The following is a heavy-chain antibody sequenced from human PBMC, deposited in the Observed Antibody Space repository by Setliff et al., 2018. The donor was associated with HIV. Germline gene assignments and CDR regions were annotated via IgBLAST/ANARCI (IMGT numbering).Heavy chain of an antibody. Sequence: GGSLRLSCAGSGFTFTDYIMHWVRQVPGKGLVWVSRINSDGSDTRYADSVKGRFTISRDNAKNSVYLQMNSLRAEDTAMYYCVRPVREPVDWGRGTLVTVSS. J-gene: IGHJ4*02. V-gene: IGHV3-74*01. CDR2: INSDGSDT. CDR1: GFTFTDYI. D-gene: IGHD6-19*01. CDR3: VRPVREPVD.